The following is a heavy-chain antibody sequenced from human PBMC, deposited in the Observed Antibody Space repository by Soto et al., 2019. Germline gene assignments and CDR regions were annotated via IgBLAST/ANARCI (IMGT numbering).Heavy chain of an antibody. CDR3: AKSFVPRYFDY. J-gene: IGHJ4*02. CDR2: ISGSGGST. D-gene: IGHD6-6*01. Sequence: EVQLLESGGGLVQPGGSLRLSCAASGFTFSSYAMSWVRQAPGKGLEWVSAISGSGGSTYYADSVKGRFTISKDNSKKTRYLQMNSLRAADTAVYSCAKSFVPRYFDYWGQGTLVTVSS. V-gene: IGHV3-23*01. CDR1: GFTFSSYA.